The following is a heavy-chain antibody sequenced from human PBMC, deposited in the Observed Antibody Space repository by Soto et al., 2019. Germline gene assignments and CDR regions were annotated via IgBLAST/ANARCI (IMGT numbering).Heavy chain of an antibody. CDR1: GGSICSYY. J-gene: IGHJ3*02. CDR3: ARGESVLLRYFDWSRAFDI. CDR2: IYYSGST. V-gene: IGHV4-59*01. D-gene: IGHD3-9*01. Sequence: SETLSLTCTVSGGSICSYYWSWTRQPPGRGLEWIGYIYYSGSTNYNPSLKSRVTISVDTSKNQFSLKLSSVTAADTAVYYCARGESVLLRYFDWSRAFDIWGQGTMVTVSS.